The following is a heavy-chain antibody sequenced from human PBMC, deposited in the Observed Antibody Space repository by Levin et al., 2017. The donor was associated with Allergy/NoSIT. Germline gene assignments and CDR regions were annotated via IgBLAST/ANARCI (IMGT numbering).Heavy chain of an antibody. J-gene: IGHJ5*02. CDR3: ARKSYYDYSGKYSGRAWFDP. V-gene: IGHV2-70*01. CDR1: GFSLSTSGMC. D-gene: IGHD3-22*01. Sequence: SGPTLVKVTQTLTLTCTFSGFSLSTSGMCVSWIRQPPGKALEWLALIDWYDDKYYNTSLKTRLTISKDTSKNQVVLTMTNMDPVDTATYYCARKSYYDYSGKYSGRAWFDPWGQGTLVTVSS. CDR2: IDWYDDK.